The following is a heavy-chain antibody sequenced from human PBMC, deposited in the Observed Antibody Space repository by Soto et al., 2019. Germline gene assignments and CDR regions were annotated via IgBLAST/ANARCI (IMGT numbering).Heavy chain of an antibody. CDR1: GGSLNSSSYF. Sequence: QVHLQESGPGLVKPSETLSLTCTVSGGSLNSSSYFWSWIRQPPGKGLEWIGYIHYFGSTKYNPSLESRVVISVDTAKNRFSLKVPSVTAADTAMYFCARGGSYVGFDSWGQGARVTVSS. CDR3: ARGGSYVGFDS. J-gene: IGHJ4*02. D-gene: IGHD1-26*01. CDR2: IHYFGST. V-gene: IGHV4-61*01.